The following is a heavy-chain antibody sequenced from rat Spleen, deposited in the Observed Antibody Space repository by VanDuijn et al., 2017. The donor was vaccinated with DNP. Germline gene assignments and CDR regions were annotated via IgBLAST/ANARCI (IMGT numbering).Heavy chain of an antibody. CDR1: GFIFSNDD. Sequence: EVQMVESGGGLVQPGGSLKLSCAASGFIFSNDDMAWVRQAPTKGLEWFASISHSGGITYYRDSVKVRFTVSIDKAKTSLYLQMDSLRSEDTATYYCARRWDSGYDYWGQGVMVTVSS. CDR3: ARRWDSGYDY. V-gene: IGHV5-25*01. CDR2: ISHSGGIT. D-gene: IGHD4-3*01. J-gene: IGHJ2*01.